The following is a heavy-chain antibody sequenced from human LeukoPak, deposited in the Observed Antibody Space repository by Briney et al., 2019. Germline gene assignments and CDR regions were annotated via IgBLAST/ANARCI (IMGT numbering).Heavy chain of an antibody. CDR2: INHSGST. J-gene: IGHJ4*02. CDR1: GGSFSGYY. CDR3: VRDVPAGLFDY. V-gene: IGHV4-34*01. Sequence: PSETLSLTCAVYGGSFSGYYWSWIRQPPGKGLEWIGEINHSGSTNYNPSLKSRVTISIDTSKNQFSLNLSSVTAADTAVYYCVRDVPAGLFDYWGQGTLVTVSS. D-gene: IGHD2-2*01.